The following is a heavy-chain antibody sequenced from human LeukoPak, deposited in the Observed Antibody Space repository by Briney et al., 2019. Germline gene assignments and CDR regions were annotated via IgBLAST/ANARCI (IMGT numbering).Heavy chain of an antibody. CDR1: GFSFSDYY. D-gene: IGHD6-19*01. V-gene: IGHV3-11*04. J-gene: IGHJ4*02. CDR3: VRDLSAVAGRDRTDY. Sequence: PGGSLRLSCAASGFSFSDYYMSWVRQAPGRGLEWLSSISSSGTTIYDADSVKGRFIISRDNTKNSMYLQMNSLRAEDTAVYYCVRDLSAVAGRDRTDYWGQGTLVTVSS. CDR2: ISSSGTTI.